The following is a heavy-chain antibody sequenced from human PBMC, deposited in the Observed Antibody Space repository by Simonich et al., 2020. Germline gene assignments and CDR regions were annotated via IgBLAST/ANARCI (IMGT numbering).Heavy chain of an antibody. D-gene: IGHD1-1*01. CDR2: IYPGDADT. J-gene: IGHJ3*02. CDR1: GYSFTSYG. CDR3: ARQLNDFDI. Sequence: EVQLVQSGAEVKKPGESLKISCKGSGYSFTSYGIGWVRQMPGKGLEWVGIIYPGDADTRYSPAVQGQGTISADKSISTAYLQWSSLKASDTAMYYCARQLNDFDIWGQGTMVTVSS. V-gene: IGHV5-51*01.